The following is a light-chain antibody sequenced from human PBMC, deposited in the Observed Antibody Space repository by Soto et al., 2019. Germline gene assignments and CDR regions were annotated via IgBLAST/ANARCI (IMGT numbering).Light chain of an antibody. CDR1: QSISYW. CDR2: KXS. V-gene: IGKV1-5*03. J-gene: IGKJ5*01. CDR3: QQYKSDTST. Sequence: DIQITQSASTLSASLXDRVIITCLARQSISYWLGXXQQXXGXAPKXXXDKXSILERGGPSRFSGSGSGTEFTLPISSLQPYDFANYFCQQYKSDTSTFGQGTRLEIK.